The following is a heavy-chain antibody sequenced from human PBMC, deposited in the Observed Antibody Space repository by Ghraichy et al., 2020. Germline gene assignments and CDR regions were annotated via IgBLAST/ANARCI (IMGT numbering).Heavy chain of an antibody. CDR2: INSDGSST. D-gene: IGHD6-6*01. V-gene: IGHV3-74*01. J-gene: IGHJ4*02. CDR1: GFTFSSYW. CDR3: ATDSSSSGLVDY. Sequence: GGSLRLSCAASGFTFSSYWMHWVRQAPGKGLVWVSRINSDGSSTSYADSVKGRFTISRDNAKNTLYLQMNSLRAEDTAVYYCATDSSSSGLVDYWGQGTLVTVSS.